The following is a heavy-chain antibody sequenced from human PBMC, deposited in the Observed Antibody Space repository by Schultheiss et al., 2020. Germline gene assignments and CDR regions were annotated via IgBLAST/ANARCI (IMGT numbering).Heavy chain of an antibody. V-gene: IGHV4-4*08. CDR1: GGSITNFY. Sequence: SETLSLTCSVSGGSITNFYWTWIRQPPGKGLEWIGSIYTSGSTNYNPSLKSRVTISVDTSKSQFSLKVSSVTAADTAMYYCARGRWLRTSFDYWGQGTLVTVSS. J-gene: IGHJ4*02. D-gene: IGHD6-19*01. CDR2: IYTSGST. CDR3: ARGRWLRTSFDY.